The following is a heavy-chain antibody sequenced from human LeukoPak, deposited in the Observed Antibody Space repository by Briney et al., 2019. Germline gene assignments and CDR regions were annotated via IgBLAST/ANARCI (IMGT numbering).Heavy chain of an antibody. D-gene: IGHD1-26*01. V-gene: IGHV4-34*01. CDR1: GGSFSGYY. Sequence: SETLSLTCAVYGGSFSGYYWSWIRQPPGKGLEWIGSIYYSGSTYYNPSLKSRVTISVDTPKNQFSLKLSSVTAADTAVYYCARDGIVGVTDAFDIWGQGTMVTVSS. CDR3: ARDGIVGVTDAFDI. CDR2: IYYSGST. J-gene: IGHJ3*02.